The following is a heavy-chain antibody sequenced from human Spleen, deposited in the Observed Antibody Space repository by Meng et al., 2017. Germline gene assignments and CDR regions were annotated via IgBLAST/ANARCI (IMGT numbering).Heavy chain of an antibody. V-gene: IGHV3-21*01. D-gene: IGHD3-3*01. Sequence: GESLKISCAASGFTFSSYSMNWVRQAPGKGLEWVSSISSSSSYIYYADSVKGRFTISRDNAKNSLYLQMNSLRAEDTAVYYCARVVEYYDFWSGYYNREYYFDYWGQGNLVTVSS. CDR2: ISSSSSYI. J-gene: IGHJ4*02. CDR1: GFTFSSYS. CDR3: ARVVEYYDFWSGYYNREYYFDY.